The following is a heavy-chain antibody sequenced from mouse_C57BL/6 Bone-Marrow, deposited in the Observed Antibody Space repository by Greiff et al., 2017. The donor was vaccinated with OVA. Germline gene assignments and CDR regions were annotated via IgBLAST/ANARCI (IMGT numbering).Heavy chain of an antibody. J-gene: IGHJ1*03. CDR3: TSGTTVVTFYLYFDV. V-gene: IGHV1-15*01. CDR1: GYTFTDYE. CDR2: IDPETGGT. Sequence: VQLQQSGAELVRPGASVTLSCKASGYTFTDYEMHWVKQTPVHGLEWIGAIDPETGGTAYNQKFKGKAILTADKSSSTAYMELRSLTSEDSAVYYCTSGTTVVTFYLYFDVWGTGTTVTVSS. D-gene: IGHD1-1*01.